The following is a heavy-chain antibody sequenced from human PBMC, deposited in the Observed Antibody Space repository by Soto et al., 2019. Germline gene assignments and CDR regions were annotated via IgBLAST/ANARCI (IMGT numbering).Heavy chain of an antibody. V-gene: IGHV1-3*01. J-gene: IGHJ4*02. D-gene: IGHD6-13*01. CDR2: INAGNGNT. Sequence: ASVKLSCKASGYTFTSYAMHWVRQSPGQRLEWMGWINAGNGNTKYSQKFQGRVTITRDTSASTAYMELSSLRSEDTAVYYCARNVWQQLAFDYWGQGTLVTVSS. CDR3: ARNVWQQLAFDY. CDR1: GYTFTSYA.